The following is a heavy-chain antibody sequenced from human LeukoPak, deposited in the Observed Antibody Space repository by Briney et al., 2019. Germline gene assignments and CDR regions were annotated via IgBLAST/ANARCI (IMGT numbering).Heavy chain of an antibody. J-gene: IGHJ5*02. V-gene: IGHV3-7*01. D-gene: IGHD6-6*01. CDR3: GSSSGRNNWFDP. CDR2: IKEDGSEK. CDR1: GFTFSSYW. Sequence: PGGSLRLSCAASGFTFSSYWMSWVRQAPGKGLEWVANIKEDGSEKYYVDSVKGRFTISRDNAKNSLYLQMNSLRAEDTAVYYCGSSSGRNNWFDPWGQGTLVIVSS.